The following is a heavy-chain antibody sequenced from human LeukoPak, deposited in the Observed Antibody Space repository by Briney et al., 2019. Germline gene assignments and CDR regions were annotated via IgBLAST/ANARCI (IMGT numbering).Heavy chain of an antibody. D-gene: IGHD2-2*01. CDR3: ARAGYCSSTSCYWDYYYGMDV. CDR2: ISSSSSYI. V-gene: IGHV3-21*01. CDR1: GFSFSSYA. J-gene: IGHJ6*02. Sequence: GGSLRLSCAASGFSFSSYAMHWVRQAPGKGLEWVSSISSSSSYIYYADSVKGRFTISRDNAKNSLYLQMNSLRAEDTAVYYCARAGYCSSTSCYWDYYYGMDVWGQGTTVTVSS.